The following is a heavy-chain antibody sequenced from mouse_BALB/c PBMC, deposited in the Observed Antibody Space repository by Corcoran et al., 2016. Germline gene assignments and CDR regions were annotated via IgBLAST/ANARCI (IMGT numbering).Heavy chain of an antibody. V-gene: IGHV1-84*02. CDR2: IYPGSGNT. Sequence: QIQLQQSGPELVKPGASVKISCKASGYTFTDYYINWVKQKPGQGLEWIGWIYPGSGNTKYNEKFEGKATLTVDTSSSTAYMQLSSLTYEDTAVYFCARGYGNYYFDYWGQGTTLTVSS. D-gene: IGHD2-10*02. CDR1: GYTFTDYY. CDR3: ARGYGNYYFDY. J-gene: IGHJ2*01.